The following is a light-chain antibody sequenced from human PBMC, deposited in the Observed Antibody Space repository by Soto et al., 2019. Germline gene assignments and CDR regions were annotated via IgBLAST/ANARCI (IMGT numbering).Light chain of an antibody. J-gene: IGKJ5*01. Sequence: DIQMTQSPSSLSASVGDRVTITCRTSQSINTYLRWYQQKPGKAPTLLVYDASSLFSGGPSRFSGGGSWTDFNLTITALQTVDFVTYFCQQNYTTPITFGQGTRLELK. CDR3: QQNYTTPIT. CDR2: DAS. V-gene: IGKV1-39*01. CDR1: QSINTY.